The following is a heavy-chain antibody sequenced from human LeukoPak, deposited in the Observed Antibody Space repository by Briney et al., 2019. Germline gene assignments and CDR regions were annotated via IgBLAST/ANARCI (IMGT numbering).Heavy chain of an antibody. V-gene: IGHV3-53*01. CDR3: AKKGLASANRPPYFDY. CDR2: IYSGGST. CDR1: GFTVSSNY. Sequence: PGGSLRLSCAASGFTVSSNYMSWVRQAPGKGLEWVSVIYSGGSTYYADSVKGRFTISRDNSKNTLYLQINSLRADDTAVFYCAKKGLASANRPPYFDYYGQGTPVTVSS. J-gene: IGHJ4*02. D-gene: IGHD6-13*01.